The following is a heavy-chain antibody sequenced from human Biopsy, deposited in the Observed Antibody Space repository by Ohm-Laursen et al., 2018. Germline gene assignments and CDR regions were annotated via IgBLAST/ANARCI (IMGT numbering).Heavy chain of an antibody. CDR3: VRGVDYYDPYHYYALDV. Sequence: SETLSLTCAVYGGSFSGYDWMWIRQPPGKGLVWVGDFSHTGTTIYNPSLKSRLTISVDKSKNHFSLRLTSVTAADTAVYYCVRGVDYYDPYHYYALDVWGQGTTVTVSS. D-gene: IGHD3-22*01. J-gene: IGHJ6*02. CDR1: GGSFSGYD. V-gene: IGHV4-34*01. CDR2: FSHTGTT.